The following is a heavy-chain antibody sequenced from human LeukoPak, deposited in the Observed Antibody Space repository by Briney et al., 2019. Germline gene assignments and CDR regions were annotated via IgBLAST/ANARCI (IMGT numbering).Heavy chain of an antibody. D-gene: IGHD6-13*01. J-gene: IGHJ4*01. Sequence: PGGSLRLSCAASGFTVSSNYMSWVRQAPGKGLEWVASIRQDGGEKSYVDSVKGRFTISRDNTKSSLYLQINSLRAEDTAVYYCARDGTAAGLYFDLWGQGTLVTVSS. CDR1: GFTVSSNY. CDR2: IRQDGGEK. CDR3: ARDGTAAGLYFDL. V-gene: IGHV3-7*01.